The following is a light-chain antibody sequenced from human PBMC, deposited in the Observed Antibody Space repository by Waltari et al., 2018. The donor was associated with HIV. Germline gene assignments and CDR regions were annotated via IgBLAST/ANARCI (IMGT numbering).Light chain of an antibody. V-gene: IGKV4-1*01. J-gene: IGKJ2*01. Sequence: DIVMTQSPDSLAVSLGERATINCKSSQSVLYISNNKNYLAWYQQKPGQPPKLLIYWASTRESGVPDRFSGSGSGTDFTLTIGSLQAEDVAVYYCQQYYTTPHTFGQGTKLEIK. CDR2: WAS. CDR1: QSVLYISNNKNY. CDR3: QQYYTTPHT.